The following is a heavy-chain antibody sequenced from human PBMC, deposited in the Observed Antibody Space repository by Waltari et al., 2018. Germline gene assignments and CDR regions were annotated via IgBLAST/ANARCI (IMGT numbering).Heavy chain of an antibody. J-gene: IGHJ4*02. CDR2: IKSYTSGGTT. Sequence: EVQLVESGGGFVKRGGSLRLSCAASGFSFTYAWMSWFRQAPGKGVEWICRIKSYTSGGTTDDAAPVKGRFTISKDDSKSTLFLEMSSLKTEDTAVYYCSADASELGQGELDYWGQGTLVTVSS. D-gene: IGHD1-26*01. CDR1: GFSFTYAW. V-gene: IGHV3-15*01. CDR3: SADASELGQGELDY.